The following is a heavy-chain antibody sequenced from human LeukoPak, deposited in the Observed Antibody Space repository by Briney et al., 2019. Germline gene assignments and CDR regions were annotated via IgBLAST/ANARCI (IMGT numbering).Heavy chain of an antibody. V-gene: IGHV3-7*05. D-gene: IGHD5/OR15-5a*01. J-gene: IGHJ4*02. CDR2: IKQDGSDK. CDR3: ATLYPDY. Sequence: GGSLRLSCAASGFTFSTYWMTWIRQAPGKGLEWVASIKQDGSDKYYVDSVKGRFTISRDNAKNSLYLQMNSLRAEDTAVYYCATLYPDYWGQGTLVTVSS. CDR1: GFTFSTYW.